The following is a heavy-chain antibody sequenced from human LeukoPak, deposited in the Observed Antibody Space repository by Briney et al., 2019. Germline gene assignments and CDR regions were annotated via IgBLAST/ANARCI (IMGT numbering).Heavy chain of an antibody. CDR2: ISGSGNII. V-gene: IGHV3-48*03. CDR1: EFIFSSYE. J-gene: IGHJ6*02. Sequence: GGSLRLSCIASEFIFSSYEMNWVRQAPGKGLEWASYISGSGNIIYYADSVKGRFTISRDNAKNSLYLQMNSLRVEDTAVYYCARPRSDLYGMDVWGQGTTVTVSS. CDR3: ARPRSDLYGMDV.